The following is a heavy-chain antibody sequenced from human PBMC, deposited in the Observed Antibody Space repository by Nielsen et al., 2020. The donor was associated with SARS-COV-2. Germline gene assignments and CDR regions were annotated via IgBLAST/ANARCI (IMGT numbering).Heavy chain of an antibody. V-gene: IGHV1-18*01. CDR3: TTSPLLRYFDWSYYMDV. J-gene: IGHJ6*03. CDR1: GYTFTSYG. CDR2: ISAYNGNT. Sequence: ASVKVSCKASGYTFTSYGISWVRQAPGQGLEWMGWISAYNGNTNYAQKLQGRVTMTTDTSTSTAYMELRSLRSDDTAVYYCTTSPLLRYFDWSYYMDVWGKGTTVTVSS. D-gene: IGHD3-9*01.